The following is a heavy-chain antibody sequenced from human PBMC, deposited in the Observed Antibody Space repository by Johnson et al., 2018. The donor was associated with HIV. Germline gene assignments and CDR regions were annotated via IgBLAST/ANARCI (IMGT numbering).Heavy chain of an antibody. CDR3: ARGIQPDAFDI. CDR2: ISYDGSNK. CDR1: GFTFSSYG. V-gene: IGHV3-30*03. J-gene: IGHJ3*02. D-gene: IGHD2-2*01. Sequence: QVQLVESGGGVVQPGRSLRLSCAASGFTFSSYGMHWVRQAPGKGLEWVAVISYDGSNKYYADSVKGRFTISRDNSKNTLYVQMNSLRAEDTAVYYCARGIQPDAFDIWGQGTMVTVSS.